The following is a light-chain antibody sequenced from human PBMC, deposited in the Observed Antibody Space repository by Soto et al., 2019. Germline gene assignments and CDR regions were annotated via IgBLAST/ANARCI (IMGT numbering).Light chain of an antibody. J-gene: IGKJ1*01. CDR1: QGIRNY. V-gene: IGKV3-11*01. CDR3: QQRSSWPA. Sequence: EVVLTQSPATLSLSPGERATLSCRASQGIRNYLAWYQHKPEQASRFLIYDSSNCVTGISARFSGSGSGTDFTLTISSLEPEDFAFYYCQQRSSWPAVGQGTKVDIK. CDR2: DSS.